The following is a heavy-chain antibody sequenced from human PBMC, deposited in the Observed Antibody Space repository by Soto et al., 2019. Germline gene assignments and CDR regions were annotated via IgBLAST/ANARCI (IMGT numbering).Heavy chain of an antibody. Sequence: EVQLVESGGGLIQPGGSLRLSCGASGFTVINNYMIWVRQAPGKGLEWVSLIYSGGSIHYADSVKGRFTISRDGSKNTLYLHMSSLRAEDTAVYYCATSPGVGVWGQGTTVTVSS. CDR2: IYSGGSI. J-gene: IGHJ6*02. V-gene: IGHV3-53*01. CDR1: GFTVINNY. D-gene: IGHD2-8*01. CDR3: ATSPGVGV.